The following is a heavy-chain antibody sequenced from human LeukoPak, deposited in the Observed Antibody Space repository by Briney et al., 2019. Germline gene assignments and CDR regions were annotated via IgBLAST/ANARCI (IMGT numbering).Heavy chain of an antibody. V-gene: IGHV3-30*02. CDR3: AKGKVAAADPPGY. J-gene: IGHJ4*02. CDR1: GFTFSGYG. D-gene: IGHD6-13*01. CDR2: IRYEGSNK. Sequence: QPGRSMRLSSAASGFTFSGYGMHWVRQAPGKGLEWVAFIRYEGSNKYYADSVKGRFTISRDNSKNTLYLQMNSLRAEDTAVYYCAKGKVAAADPPGYWGQGTLVTVSS.